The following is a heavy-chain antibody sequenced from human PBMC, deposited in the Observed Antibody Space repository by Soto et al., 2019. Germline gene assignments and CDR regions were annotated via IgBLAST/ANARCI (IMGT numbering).Heavy chain of an antibody. CDR2: ISYDGSNK. V-gene: IGHV3-30*18. D-gene: IGHD2-15*01. CDR3: AKHLRNGSPDY. J-gene: IGHJ4*02. CDR1: GFTFSSEW. Sequence: GGARRLSWGGSGFTFSSEWILGVRQAPGKGLEWGAVISYDGSNKYYADSVKGRFTISRDNPKNTLYLQMNSLRAEDTAVFYCAKHLRNGSPDYWGQGTLVTVSS.